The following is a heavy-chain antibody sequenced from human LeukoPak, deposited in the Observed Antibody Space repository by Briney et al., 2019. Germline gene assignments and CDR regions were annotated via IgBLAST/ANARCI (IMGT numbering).Heavy chain of an antibody. J-gene: IGHJ4*02. CDR2: INWNGGST. CDR1: GFTFDDYG. CDR3: ARETSYGGNYYFDY. Sequence: PGGSLRLSCAASGFTFDDYGMSWVRQAPGKGLEWVSGINWNGGSTGYADSVKGRFTISRDNAKNSLYLQTNSLRAEDTALYYCARETSYGGNYYFDYWGQGTLVTVSS. V-gene: IGHV3-20*04. D-gene: IGHD4-23*01.